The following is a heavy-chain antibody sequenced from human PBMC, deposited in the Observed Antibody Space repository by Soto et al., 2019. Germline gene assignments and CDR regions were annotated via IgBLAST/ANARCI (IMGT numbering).Heavy chain of an antibody. Sequence: EVQLLESGGGLVQPGGSLRLSCAASGFTFSSYAMSWVRQAPGKGLEWVSAISGSGGSTYYADSVKGRFTISRDNSKNPLDLQMNSLRAEDTAVYYCASPEGYCSGGSCDYWGQGTLVTVSS. CDR1: GFTFSSYA. CDR3: ASPEGYCSGGSCDY. V-gene: IGHV3-23*01. J-gene: IGHJ4*02. CDR2: ISGSGGST. D-gene: IGHD2-15*01.